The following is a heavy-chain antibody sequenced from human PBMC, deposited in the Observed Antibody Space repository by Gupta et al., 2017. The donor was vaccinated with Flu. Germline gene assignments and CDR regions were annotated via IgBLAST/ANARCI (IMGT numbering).Heavy chain of an antibody. CDR3: AKKGGNTTPGNWFDP. V-gene: IGHV3-23*01. Sequence: EVQILESGGGLVQPGGPLSLSGLACRLNFSTSAMHWVRQAPGKGLEGLSTIRARGTTTYYADSVKGRFTISRDNAKSTLYLQMNSLGAEDTAIYYCAKKGGNTTPGNWFDPWGQGAQVTVSS. CDR1: RLNFSTSA. J-gene: IGHJ5*02. D-gene: IGHD3-16*01. CDR2: IRARGTTT.